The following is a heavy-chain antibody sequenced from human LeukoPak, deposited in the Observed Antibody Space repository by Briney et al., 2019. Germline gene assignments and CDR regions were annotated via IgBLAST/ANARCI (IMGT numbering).Heavy chain of an antibody. J-gene: IGHJ6*02. D-gene: IGHD6-13*01. CDR3: ARAPAGPGYHYYYYGMDV. CDR2: IYTSGST. CDR1: GGSISSYY. Sequence: SETLSLTCTVSGGSISSYYWSWIRQPAGMGLEWIGRIYTSGSTNYNPSLKSRVTMSVDTSKNQFSLKLSSVTAADTAVYYCARAPAGPGYHYYYYGMDVWGQGTTVTVSS. V-gene: IGHV4-4*07.